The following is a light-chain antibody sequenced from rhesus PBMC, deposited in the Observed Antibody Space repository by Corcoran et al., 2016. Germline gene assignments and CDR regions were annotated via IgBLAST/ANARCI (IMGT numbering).Light chain of an antibody. Sequence: EIVMTQSPATLSLSPGERATLSCRASQSVSSSLAWYQQKPGQAPKLLIYDASSRATGIPDRFSGSGSGTEFTLTISSLEPEDVGVYYCQQEYSWPHSFGQGTKVEIK. V-gene: IGKV3-17*03. CDR3: QQEYSWPHS. J-gene: IGKJ2*01. CDR1: QSVSSS. CDR2: DAS.